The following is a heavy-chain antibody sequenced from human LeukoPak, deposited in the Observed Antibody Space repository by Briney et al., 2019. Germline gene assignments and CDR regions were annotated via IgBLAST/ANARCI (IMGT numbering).Heavy chain of an antibody. D-gene: IGHD3-16*02. CDR3: ARPLSVTFGGVIDPWFDP. J-gene: IGHJ5*02. CDR1: GGSISSSSYY. Sequence: SETLSLTCTVSGGSISSSSYYWGWIRQPPGKGLEWIGSIYYSGSTYYSPSLKSRVTISLDTSKNQFSLKLSSVTAADTAVYYCARPLSVTFGGVIDPWFDPWGQGTLVTVSS. CDR2: IYYSGST. V-gene: IGHV4-39*01.